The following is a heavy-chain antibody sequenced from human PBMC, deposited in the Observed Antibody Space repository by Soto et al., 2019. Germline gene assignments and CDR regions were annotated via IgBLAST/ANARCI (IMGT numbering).Heavy chain of an antibody. V-gene: IGHV4-34*01. Sequence: ETLSLTCAVYGGSFSGYYWSWIRQPPGKGLEWIGEINHSGSTNYNPSLKSRVTISVDTSKNQFSLKLSSVTAADTAVYYCARAQRRGYSYGHFDYWGQGTLVTV. J-gene: IGHJ4*02. CDR1: GGSFSGYY. CDR2: INHSGST. CDR3: ARAQRRGYSYGHFDY. D-gene: IGHD5-18*01.